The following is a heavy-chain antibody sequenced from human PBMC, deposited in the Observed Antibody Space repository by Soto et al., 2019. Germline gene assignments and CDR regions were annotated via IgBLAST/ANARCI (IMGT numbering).Heavy chain of an antibody. CDR2: INPNSGGT. J-gene: IGHJ6*02. V-gene: IGHV1-2*02. D-gene: IGHD1-1*01. CDR3: ARDHNNYYYYYGMDV. CDR1: GYTFTGYY. Sequence: ASVKVSCKASGYTFTGYYMHWVRQAPGQGLEWMGWINPNSGGTNYAQKFQGRVTMTRDTSISTAYMELSRLRSDDTAVYYCARDHNNYYYYYGMDVWGQGTTVTAP.